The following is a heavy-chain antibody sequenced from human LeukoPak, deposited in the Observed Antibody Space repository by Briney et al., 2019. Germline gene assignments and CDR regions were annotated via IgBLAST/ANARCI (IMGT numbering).Heavy chain of an antibody. Sequence: GGSLRLSCVASGVAIRNSWMSWVRQAPGKGLEWVANIHPDGSVQNYVDSVKGRFTISRDNAKNSLYLQMNRLRAEDTALYYCAKDRDNYYYYGMDVWGQGTTVTVSS. V-gene: IGHV3-7*03. CDR3: AKDRDNYYYYGMDV. J-gene: IGHJ6*02. CDR1: GVAIRNSW. CDR2: IHPDGSVQ.